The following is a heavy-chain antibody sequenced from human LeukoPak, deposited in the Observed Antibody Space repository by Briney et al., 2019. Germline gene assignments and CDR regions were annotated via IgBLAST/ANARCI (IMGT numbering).Heavy chain of an antibody. CDR2: IYTSGST. J-gene: IGHJ5*02. CDR1: GGSISSYY. V-gene: IGHV4-4*07. CDR3: ARKGFLVGAAAGWFDP. D-gene: IGHD6-13*01. Sequence: SETLSLTCTVSGGSISSYYWSWIRQPAGKGLEWIGRIYTSGSTNYNPSLKSRVTMSVDTSKNQFSLKLSSVTAADTAVYYCARKGFLVGAAAGWFDPWGQGTLVTVSS.